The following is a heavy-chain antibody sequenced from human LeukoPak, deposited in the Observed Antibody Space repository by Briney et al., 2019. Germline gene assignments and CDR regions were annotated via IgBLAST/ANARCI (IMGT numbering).Heavy chain of an antibody. CDR3: ARGPTYYYAR. CDR1: GASISSYY. Sequence: SETLSLTCTVSGASISSYYWSWIRQPPGKGLERIGYIYYSGSTNYNPSLKSRVTISVDTSKNQFSLKLSSVTAADTAVYYCARGPTYYYARWGQGTLVTVSS. CDR2: IYYSGST. J-gene: IGHJ4*02. V-gene: IGHV4-59*01. D-gene: IGHD3-10*01.